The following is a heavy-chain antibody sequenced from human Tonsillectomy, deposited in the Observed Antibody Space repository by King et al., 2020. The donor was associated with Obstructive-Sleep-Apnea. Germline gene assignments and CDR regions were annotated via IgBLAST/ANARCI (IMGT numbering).Heavy chain of an antibody. D-gene: IGHD6-19*01. V-gene: IGHV3-11*01. CDR2: ISSSGSTK. Sequence: QVQLVESGGGLVKPGGSLRLSCAASGFTFSDYYMSWIRQAPGKGLEWVAYISSSGSTKYYADSVKGRFTISRDNAKNSRHLQMNSLRAEDTAVYYCARAYSSGWETGVDYWGQGTLVTVSS. CDR1: GFTFSDYY. J-gene: IGHJ4*02. CDR3: ARAYSSGWETGVDY.